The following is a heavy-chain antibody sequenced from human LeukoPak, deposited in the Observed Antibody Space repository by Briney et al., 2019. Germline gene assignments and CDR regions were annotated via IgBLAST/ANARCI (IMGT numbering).Heavy chain of an antibody. CDR1: GYTFPSHD. Sequence: GASVKVSRKASGYTFPSHDINWVRQATGQRLEWMGWMNPNSGNTAYAQQFQGRVTMTRDTSINTAYMELSSLTFDDTAVYYCARASTTANWFDPWGQGTLVTVSS. D-gene: IGHD1-14*01. J-gene: IGHJ5*02. CDR3: ARASTTANWFDP. CDR2: MNPNSGNT. V-gene: IGHV1-8*01.